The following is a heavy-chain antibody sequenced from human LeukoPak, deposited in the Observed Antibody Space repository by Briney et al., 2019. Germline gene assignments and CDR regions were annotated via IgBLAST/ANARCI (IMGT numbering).Heavy chain of an antibody. CDR2: ISGSGDST. V-gene: IGHV3-23*01. CDR3: AKDSAFYHIDV. J-gene: IGHJ6*03. Sequence: GGSLRLSCAASGFTFSSYAMSWVRQAPGKGLEWVSGISGSGDSTYYADSVKGRFTISRDNSKNTLYLQMNSLKGVDTAVYYCAKDSAFYHIDVWGKGTTVIISS. D-gene: IGHD2/OR15-2a*01. CDR1: GFTFSSYA.